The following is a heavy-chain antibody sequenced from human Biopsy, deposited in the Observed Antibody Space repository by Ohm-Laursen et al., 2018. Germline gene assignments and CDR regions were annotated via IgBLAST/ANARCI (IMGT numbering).Heavy chain of an antibody. CDR3: ARDRWPHVTLLGLVVFDF. CDR2: ISPYNGDT. V-gene: IGHV1-18*01. CDR1: GYTFTNYG. Sequence: SVKVSCKASGYTFTNYGISWVRQAPGQGLEWMGWISPYNGDTDYAQKLQGGVTMTTDTSTSTAYMDLRSLRSDDTAVYYCARDRWPHVTLLGLVVFDFWGQGTLVIVSS. D-gene: IGHD3-3*01. J-gene: IGHJ4*02.